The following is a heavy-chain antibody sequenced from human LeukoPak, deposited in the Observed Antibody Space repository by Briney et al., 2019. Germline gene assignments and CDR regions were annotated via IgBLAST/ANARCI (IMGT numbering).Heavy chain of an antibody. Sequence: GGSLRLSCVGSGFDFSTYGLHWVRQAPGKGLEWVSVIYSGGSTYYADSVRGRFTISRDNSKNTLYLQMNSLRAEDTAVYYCAKDVSHDYGDYGGGLFDYWGQGTLVTVSS. CDR2: IYSGGST. J-gene: IGHJ4*02. CDR1: GFDFSTYG. D-gene: IGHD4-17*01. V-gene: IGHV3-NL1*01. CDR3: AKDVSHDYGDYGGGLFDY.